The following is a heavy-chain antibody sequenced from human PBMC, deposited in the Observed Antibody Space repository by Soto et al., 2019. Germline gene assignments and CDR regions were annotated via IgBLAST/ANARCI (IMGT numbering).Heavy chain of an antibody. CDR1: GLTFSSYA. V-gene: IGHV3-30-3*01. J-gene: IGHJ4*02. CDR3: ARRLTSTVSALGY. D-gene: IGHD6-19*01. CDR2: ISGDGGNK. Sequence: QVHLVESGGGVVQPGKSLRLSCTASGLTFSSYAVHWVRQAPGKGLEWVSVISGDGGNKYFAESVRGRFLISRDNSKNTVYLQMNSLRHEDTAVYFCARRLTSTVSALGYWGQGTLATVSS.